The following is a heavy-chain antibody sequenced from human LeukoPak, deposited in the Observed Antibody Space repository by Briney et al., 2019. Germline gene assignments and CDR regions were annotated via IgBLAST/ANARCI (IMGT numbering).Heavy chain of an antibody. CDR1: GFSLSTSGVG. CDR2: IYWNADK. CDR3: ARLYCSSTSCYRPYNWFDP. D-gene: IGHD2-2*01. Sequence: SGPKLVNPTPTLTLTCTFSGFSLSTSGVGVGWIRQPQGKALEWLAVIYWNADKRYSPSLKSRLTITKDTSKYQVVQTMTNMDPVDTATEYCARLYCSSTSCYRPYNWFDPWGQGTLVTVSS. J-gene: IGHJ5*02. V-gene: IGHV2-5*01.